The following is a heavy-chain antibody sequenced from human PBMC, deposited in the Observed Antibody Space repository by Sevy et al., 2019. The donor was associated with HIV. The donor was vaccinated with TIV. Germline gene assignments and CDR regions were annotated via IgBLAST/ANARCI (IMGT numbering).Heavy chain of an antibody. CDR3: AGSKGYYDSSCYFDY. J-gene: IGHJ4*02. D-gene: IGHD3-22*01. Sequence: GGSLRLSCAASGFTFSDYYMSWIRQAPGKGLEWVSYISSSGSTIYYADSVKGRFTIPRDNAKNSLYLQMNSLRAEDTAVYYCAGSKGYYDSSCYFDYWGQGTLVTVSS. V-gene: IGHV3-11*01. CDR1: GFTFSDYY. CDR2: ISSSGSTI.